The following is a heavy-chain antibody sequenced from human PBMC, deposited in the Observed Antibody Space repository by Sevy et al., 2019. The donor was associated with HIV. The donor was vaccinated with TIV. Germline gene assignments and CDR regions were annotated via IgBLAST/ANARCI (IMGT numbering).Heavy chain of an antibody. CDR2: IRSKANSYAT. V-gene: IGHV3-73*01. J-gene: IGHJ6*02. Sequence: GGSLRLSCAASGFTFSDSAMHWVRQASGKGLEWVGRIRSKANSYATAYAASVKGRFTISRDDSKNTAYLQMNSLKTEDTAVYYCTRHSGDYDFWSGAYYYGMDVWGQGTTVTVSS. CDR3: TRHSGDYDFWSGAYYYGMDV. D-gene: IGHD3-3*01. CDR1: GFTFSDSA.